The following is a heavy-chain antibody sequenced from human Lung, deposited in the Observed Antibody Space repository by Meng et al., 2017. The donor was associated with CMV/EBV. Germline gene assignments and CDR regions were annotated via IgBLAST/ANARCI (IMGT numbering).Heavy chain of an antibody. CDR3: ASFPPPGKQWLVTDY. Sequence: QGELQESGPGLVNPLEPLSLTCAVSGGSISSSNWWSWVRQPPGKGLEWIGEIYHSGSTNYNPSLKSRVTISVDKSKNQFSLKLSSVTAADTAVYYCASFPPPGKQWLVTDYWGQGTLVTVSS. CDR1: GGSISSSNW. J-gene: IGHJ4*02. D-gene: IGHD6-19*01. CDR2: IYHSGST. V-gene: IGHV4-4*02.